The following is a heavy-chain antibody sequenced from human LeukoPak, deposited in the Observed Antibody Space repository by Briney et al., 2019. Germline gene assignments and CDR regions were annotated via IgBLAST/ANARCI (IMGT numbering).Heavy chain of an antibody. J-gene: IGHJ4*02. CDR1: GGSISSSNW. D-gene: IGHD3-3*01. Sequence: PSGTLSLTCAVSGGSISSSNWWSWVRQPPGKGLEWIGEIYHSGSTNYNPSLKSRVTISVDKSKNQFSLKLSSVTAADTAVYYCASTPPITIFGVASHYFDYWGQGTLVTVSS. V-gene: IGHV4-4*02. CDR3: ASTPPITIFGVASHYFDY. CDR2: IYHSGST.